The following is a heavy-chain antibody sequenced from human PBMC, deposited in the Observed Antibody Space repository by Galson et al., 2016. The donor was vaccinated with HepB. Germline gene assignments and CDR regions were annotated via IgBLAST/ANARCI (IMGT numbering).Heavy chain of an antibody. CDR2: VSDSGGTT. V-gene: IGHV3-23*01. D-gene: IGHD3-10*01. Sequence: SLRLSCAASGFTFSSSAMTWVRQAPGKGLEWVSGVSDSGGTTYHADSVKGRFTISRDNSKNTVYLQMNSLRAEDTAVYYCAKDGSVPIWFVESIPFDYWGQGTLVTVSS. CDR3: AKDGSVPIWFVESIPFDY. CDR1: GFTFSSSA. J-gene: IGHJ4*02.